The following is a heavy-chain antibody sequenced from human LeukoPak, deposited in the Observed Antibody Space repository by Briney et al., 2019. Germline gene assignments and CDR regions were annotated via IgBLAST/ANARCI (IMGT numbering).Heavy chain of an antibody. CDR3: ARVIAAAGLMD. CDR2: IHHSGIT. J-gene: IGHJ4*02. Sequence: SETLSLTCAVYGGSFNDYWWSWIRQSSGKGLEWIGEIHHSGITNYNPTFKSRITMSLDTSVNLFSLKLSSVTAADTAVYYCARVIAAAGLMDWGQGTLVTVSS. D-gene: IGHD6-13*01. CDR1: GGSFNDYW. V-gene: IGHV4-34*10.